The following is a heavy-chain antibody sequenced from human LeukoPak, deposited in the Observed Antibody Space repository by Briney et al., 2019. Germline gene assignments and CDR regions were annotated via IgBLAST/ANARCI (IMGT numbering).Heavy chain of an antibody. CDR2: ISGSGGST. V-gene: IGHV3-23*01. Sequence: PGGSLRLSCAASGFSFSSYAMSWVRQAPGKGLEWVSSISGSGGSTYYADSVKGRFTISRDNSKNTLSLQMNSLRAEDTAVYFCAKSVGSCSTTSCYSQSNDFWGQGTWSPSPQ. CDR3: AKSVGSCSTTSCYSQSNDF. CDR1: GFSFSSYA. J-gene: IGHJ4*02. D-gene: IGHD2-2*01.